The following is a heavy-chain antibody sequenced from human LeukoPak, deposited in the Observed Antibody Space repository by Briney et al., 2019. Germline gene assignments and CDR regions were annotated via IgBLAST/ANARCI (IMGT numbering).Heavy chain of an antibody. CDR2: INSDGSST. V-gene: IGHV3-74*01. D-gene: IGHD5-18*01. Sequence: PGGSLRLSCAASGFAFSSYWILSVRQAPGKGLVWVSRINSDGSSTTYADSVKGRFTISRDNSKNTLYLQMGSLRAEDMAVYYCARGPWIQLWSPIDYWGQGTLVTVSS. J-gene: IGHJ4*02. CDR1: GFAFSSYW. CDR3: ARGPWIQLWSPIDY.